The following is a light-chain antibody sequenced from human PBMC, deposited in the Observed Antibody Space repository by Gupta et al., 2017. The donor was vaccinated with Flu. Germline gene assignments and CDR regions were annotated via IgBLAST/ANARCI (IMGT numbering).Light chain of an antibody. CDR3: QQYDNLPSVT. CDR2: DAS. CDR1: EDINNY. J-gene: IGKJ3*01. V-gene: IGKV1-33*01. Sequence: DIQMTQSPSSLSASVGDRVTITCQASEDINNYLYWYQQKPGKAPKLLIYDASNLETGVPSRFSGSGSGTDFTFTISSLQPEDFATYYCQQYDNLPSVTFGPGTKVDIK.